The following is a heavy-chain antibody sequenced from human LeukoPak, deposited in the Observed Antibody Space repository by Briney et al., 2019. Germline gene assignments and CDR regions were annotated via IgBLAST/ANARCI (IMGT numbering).Heavy chain of an antibody. J-gene: IGHJ4*02. D-gene: IGHD5-24*01. CDR1: GGSISSSSYY. Sequence: SETLSLTCTVSGGSISSSSYYWGWIRQPPGKGLEWIGSIYYSGSTYYNPSLKSRVTISVDTSKNQFSLKLSSVTAADTAVYYCARWSRDGYNYYGYWGQGTLVTVSS. CDR3: ARWSRDGYNYYGY. CDR2: IYYSGST. V-gene: IGHV4-39*07.